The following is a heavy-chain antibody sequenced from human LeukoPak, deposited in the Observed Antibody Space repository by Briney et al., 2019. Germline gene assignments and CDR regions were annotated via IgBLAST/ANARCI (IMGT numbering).Heavy chain of an antibody. Sequence: PGGSLRLSCAASGFTFSSYAMSWVRQAPGKGLEWVSAISGSGGSTYYADSVKGRFTISRDNSKNTLYLQMNSLRAEDTAVYYCAKVLSDYYDSSGYPFDYWGQGTLVTVSS. CDR1: GFTFSSYA. D-gene: IGHD3-22*01. CDR3: AKVLSDYYDSSGYPFDY. CDR2: ISGSGGST. J-gene: IGHJ4*02. V-gene: IGHV3-23*01.